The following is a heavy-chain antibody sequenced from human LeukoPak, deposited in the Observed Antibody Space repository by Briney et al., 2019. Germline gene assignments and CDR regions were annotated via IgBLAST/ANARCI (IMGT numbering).Heavy chain of an antibody. CDR2: INTNTGNP. V-gene: IGHV7-4-1*02. CDR3: ARAFIEYCSSTSCYTHFDY. D-gene: IGHD2-2*02. Sequence: ASVKVSCKASGGTFSSYAISWVRQAPGQGLEWMGWINTNTGNPTYAQGFTGRFVFSLDTSVSTAYLQISSLKAEDTAVYYCARAFIEYCSSTSCYTHFDYWGQGTLVTVSS. CDR1: GGTFSSYA. J-gene: IGHJ4*02.